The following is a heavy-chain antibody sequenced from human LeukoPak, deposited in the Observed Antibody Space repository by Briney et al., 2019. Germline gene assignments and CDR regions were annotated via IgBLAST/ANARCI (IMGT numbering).Heavy chain of an antibody. V-gene: IGHV3-11*04. Sequence: GGSLRLSCAASGFTFSDYYMSWIRQAPGKGLEWVSYISSSGSTIYYADSVKGRFTISRDNAKNSLYLQMNSLRAEDTAVYYCARVMSYYYDSSGFDYWGQGTLVTVSS. CDR1: GFTFSDYY. D-gene: IGHD3-22*01. CDR2: ISSSGSTI. CDR3: ARVMSYYYDSSGFDY. J-gene: IGHJ4*02.